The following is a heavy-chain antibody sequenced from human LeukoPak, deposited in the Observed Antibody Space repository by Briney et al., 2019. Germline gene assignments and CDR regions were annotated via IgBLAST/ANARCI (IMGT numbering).Heavy chain of an antibody. CDR3: AKDPVKTWENWFDP. CDR2: IRYDGSNK. D-gene: IGHD1-26*01. J-gene: IGHJ5*02. V-gene: IGHV3-30*02. CDR1: GFTFSSYG. Sequence: SGGSLRLSCAASGFTFSSYGMHWVRQAPGKGLEWVAFIRYDGSNKYYADSVKGRFTISRDNSKNTLYLQMNSLRAEDTAVYYCAKDPVKTWENWFDPWGQGTLVTVSS.